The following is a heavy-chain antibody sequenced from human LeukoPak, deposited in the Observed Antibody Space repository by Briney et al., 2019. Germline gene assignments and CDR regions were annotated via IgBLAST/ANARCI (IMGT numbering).Heavy chain of an antibody. V-gene: IGHV1-18*01. D-gene: IGHD2-15*01. Sequence: ASVKVSCKASGYTFTSYGISWVRQAPGQGLEWMGWSSAYNGNTNYAQKLQGRVTMTTDTSTSTAYMELRSLRSDDTAVYYCARDEGCSGGSCYLDNWFGPWGQGTLVTVSS. CDR1: GYTFTSYG. CDR3: ARDEGCSGGSCYLDNWFGP. J-gene: IGHJ5*02. CDR2: SSAYNGNT.